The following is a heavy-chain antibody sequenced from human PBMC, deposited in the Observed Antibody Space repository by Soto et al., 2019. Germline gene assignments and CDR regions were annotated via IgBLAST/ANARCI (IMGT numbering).Heavy chain of an antibody. D-gene: IGHD6-13*01. Sequence: QVQLQESGPGLVKPSGTLSLTCAVSGGSISSSNWWSWVRQPPAKGLEWIGEIYHSGSTNYNPSLKSRVTISVDKSKNQSSLKLSSVTAADTAVYYCARVGGIWSSSRKFDYWGQGTLVTVSS. CDR3: ARVGGIWSSSRKFDY. CDR1: GGSISSSNW. V-gene: IGHV4-4*02. J-gene: IGHJ4*02. CDR2: IYHSGST.